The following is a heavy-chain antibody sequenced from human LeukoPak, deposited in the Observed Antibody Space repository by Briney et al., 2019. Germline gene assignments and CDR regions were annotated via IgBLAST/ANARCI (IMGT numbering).Heavy chain of an antibody. CDR3: ARGVLATLVYYYYYMDV. Sequence: SETLSLTCAVYGGSFSGYYWGWIRQPPGEGLEWIGSIYYSGGTYYNASLKSRVTISVDTSKNQFSLKLSSVTAADTAVYYCARGVLATLVYYYYYMDVWGKGTTVTVSS. D-gene: IGHD5-12*01. CDR1: GGSFSGYY. J-gene: IGHJ6*03. CDR2: IYYSGGT. V-gene: IGHV4-34*01.